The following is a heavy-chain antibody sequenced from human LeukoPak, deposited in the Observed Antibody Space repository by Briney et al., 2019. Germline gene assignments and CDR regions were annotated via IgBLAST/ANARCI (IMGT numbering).Heavy chain of an antibody. CDR3: AKDHRNGDYDIGY. CDR2: VSGNGGNT. Sequence: GGSLRLSCAASGFTFSSYAMSWVRQAPGKGLEWVSAVSGNGGNTYYTDSVKGRFTISRDNSKNTLYLQMNSLRAEDTAVYYCAKDHRNGDYDIGYWGQGTLVTVSS. V-gene: IGHV3-23*01. CDR1: GFTFSSYA. D-gene: IGHD4-17*01. J-gene: IGHJ4*02.